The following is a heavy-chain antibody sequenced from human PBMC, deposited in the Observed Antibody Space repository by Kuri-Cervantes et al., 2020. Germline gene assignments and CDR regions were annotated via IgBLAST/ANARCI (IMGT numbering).Heavy chain of an antibody. CDR1: GFTFSDYY. Sequence: GESLKISCAASGFTFSDYYMSWIRQAPGKGLEWVSYISGSGSTINYADSVKGRFTISRDNAKNSLYLQMNSLRAEDTAVYYCARDYGSGSFGVPAGAGDYWGQGILVTVSS. CDR3: ARDYGSGSFGVPAGAGDY. CDR2: ISGSGSTI. D-gene: IGHD3-10*01. J-gene: IGHJ4*02. V-gene: IGHV3-11*04.